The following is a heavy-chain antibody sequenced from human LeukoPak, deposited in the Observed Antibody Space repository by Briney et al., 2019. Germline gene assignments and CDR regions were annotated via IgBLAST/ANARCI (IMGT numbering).Heavy chain of an antibody. D-gene: IGHD3-10*01. CDR1: GYTFTSYY. CDR3: ARAKRGEVLPLGHDP. CDR2: INPSGGST. Sequence: ASVKVSCKASGYTFTSYYMHWVRQAPGQGLEWMGIINPSGGSTSYAQKFQGRVTMTRDTSTSTVYMELSSLRSEDTAVYYCARAKRGEVLPLGHDPWGQGTLVTVSS. V-gene: IGHV1-46*01. J-gene: IGHJ5*02.